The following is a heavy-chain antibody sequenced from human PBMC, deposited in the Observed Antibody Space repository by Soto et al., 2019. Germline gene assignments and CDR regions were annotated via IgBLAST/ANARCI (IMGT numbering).Heavy chain of an antibody. CDR3: ARDRYIVVVTASPGWFDP. D-gene: IGHD2-21*02. V-gene: IGHV1-69*08. J-gene: IGHJ5*02. CDR1: GGTFSSYT. Sequence: QVQLVQSGAEVKKPGSSVKVSCKASGGTFSSYTISWVRQAPGQGLEWMGRIIPILGIANYAQKFQGRVTMTADKYTSTAYMELSSLRSEDTAVYYCARDRYIVVVTASPGWFDPWGQGTLVTVSS. CDR2: IIPILGIA.